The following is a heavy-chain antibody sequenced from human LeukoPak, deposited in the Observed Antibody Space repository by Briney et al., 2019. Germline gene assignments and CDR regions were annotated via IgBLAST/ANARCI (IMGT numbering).Heavy chain of an antibody. CDR1: GYTFTGYY. Sequence: ASVKVSCKASGYTFTGYYMHWVRQAPGQGLEWMGWINPNSGGTNYAQKFQGRVTMTRDTSISTAYVELSRLRSDDTAVYYCARDHEWLVNNWFDPWGQGTLVTVSS. V-gene: IGHV1-2*02. D-gene: IGHD6-19*01. CDR2: INPNSGGT. CDR3: ARDHEWLVNNWFDP. J-gene: IGHJ5*02.